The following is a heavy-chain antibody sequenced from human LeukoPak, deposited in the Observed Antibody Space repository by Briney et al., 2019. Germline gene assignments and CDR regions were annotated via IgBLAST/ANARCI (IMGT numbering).Heavy chain of an antibody. J-gene: IGHJ4*02. CDR2: INHSGST. CDR1: GGSFSGYY. V-gene: IGHV4-34*01. CDR3: ASSYSLGYCSGGSCYPLYYFDY. D-gene: IGHD2-15*01. Sequence: SETLSLTCAVYGGSFSGYYWIWIRQPPGKGLEWIGEINHSGSTNYTPSLKSRVTISVDTAKNQFSLKLGSVTAADTAVYYCASSYSLGYCSGGSCYPLYYFDYWGQGTLVTVSS.